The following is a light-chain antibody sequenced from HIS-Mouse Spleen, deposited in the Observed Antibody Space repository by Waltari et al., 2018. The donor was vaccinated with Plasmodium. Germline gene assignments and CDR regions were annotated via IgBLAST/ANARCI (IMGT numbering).Light chain of an antibody. V-gene: IGKV3-15*01. CDR1: QSVSRN. CDR2: GAS. Sequence: TQSPATLSVSPGERATLACRAIQSVSRNLAWYQQKPGQVPRLLIYGASTRATGIPARFSGSGSGTEFTLTISSLQSEDFAVYYCQQYNNWSFTFGPGTKVDIK. CDR3: QQYNNWSFT. J-gene: IGKJ3*01.